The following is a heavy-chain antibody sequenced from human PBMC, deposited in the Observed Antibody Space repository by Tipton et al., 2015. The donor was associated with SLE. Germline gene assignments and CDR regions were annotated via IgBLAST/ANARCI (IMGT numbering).Heavy chain of an antibody. CDR2: INHSGST. CDR3: ARDVPSLLTGDRWDAVDI. V-gene: IGHV4-34*01. CDR1: GGSFSGYY. D-gene: IGHD7-27*01. Sequence: TLSLTCAVYGGSFSGYYWSWIRQPPGKGLEWIGEINHSGSTNYNPSLKSRVTISVDTSKNQFSLKLSSVTAADTAVYYCARDVPSLLTGDRWDAVDIWGQGTMVTVSS. J-gene: IGHJ3*02.